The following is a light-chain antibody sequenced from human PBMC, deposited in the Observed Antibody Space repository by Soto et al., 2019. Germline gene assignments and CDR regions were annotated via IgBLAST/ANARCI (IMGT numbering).Light chain of an antibody. V-gene: IGLV1-47*02. Sequence: QAVVTQPPSASGAPGQRVTLSCVGGSSNVGFNAVNWYQQLPGAAPKLLMHGNSQRPSGVPDRFSGSKSGTSASLAIIGPRTEDEADYYCAAWDDSLRGVVFGGGTKLTVL. CDR1: SSNVGFNA. J-gene: IGLJ3*02. CDR3: AAWDDSLRGVV. CDR2: GNS.